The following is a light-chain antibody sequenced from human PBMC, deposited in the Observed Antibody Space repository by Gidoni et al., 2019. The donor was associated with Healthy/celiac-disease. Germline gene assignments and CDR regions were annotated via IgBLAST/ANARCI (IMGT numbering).Light chain of an antibody. CDR1: SGHSSYA. CDR2: LNSDGSH. CDR3: QTWGTVIRV. J-gene: IGLJ2*01. V-gene: IGLV4-69*01. Sequence: QLVLTQSPSASASLGASVKLTCPLSSGHSSYAIAWHQQQPEKGPRYLMKLNSDGSHSKGDGIPDRFSGSSSGAERYLTISSLQSEDEADYYCQTWGTVIRVFGGGTKLTVL.